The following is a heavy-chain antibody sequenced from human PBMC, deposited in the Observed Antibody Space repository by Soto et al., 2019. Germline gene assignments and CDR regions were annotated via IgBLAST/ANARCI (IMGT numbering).Heavy chain of an antibody. V-gene: IGHV3-23*01. Sequence: GGSLRLCCAASGFSFSIYAMSWVRQAPGKGLEWVSAISGSGGSTYYADSVKGRFTISRDNSKNTLYLQMNSLRAEDTAVYYCAKDLPPDSSGYFNWFDPWGQGALVTLSS. CDR2: ISGSGGST. CDR3: AKDLPPDSSGYFNWFDP. D-gene: IGHD3-22*01. J-gene: IGHJ5*02. CDR1: GFSFSIYA.